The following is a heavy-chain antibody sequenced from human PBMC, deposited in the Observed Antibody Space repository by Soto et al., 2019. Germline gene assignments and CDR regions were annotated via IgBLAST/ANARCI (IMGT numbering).Heavy chain of an antibody. J-gene: IGHJ6*02. V-gene: IGHV5-51*01. Sequence: GESLKISCKGSGYSFTSYWIGWVRQMPGKGLEWVGIIYPGDSDTIYSPSFQGQVTISADKSISTAYLQWSSLKASDTAMYYCARHSRRGYCSSTSCYALAGMDVWGQGTTVTVSS. D-gene: IGHD2-2*01. CDR2: IYPGDSDT. CDR3: ARHSRRGYCSSTSCYALAGMDV. CDR1: GYSFTSYW.